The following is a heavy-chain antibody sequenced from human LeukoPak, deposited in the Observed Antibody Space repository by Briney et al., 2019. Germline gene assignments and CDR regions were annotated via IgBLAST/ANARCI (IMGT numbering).Heavy chain of an antibody. V-gene: IGHV3-74*01. CDR1: GFTFTNHW. Sequence: GGSLRLSCAASGFTFTNHWMHWVRQAPGKGLVWVSRIRPDGRETNHADSVKGRFTISRDNAKNTLYLQMNSLRAEDTAVYYCARGYSSSFYPDYWGQGTLVTVSS. J-gene: IGHJ4*02. D-gene: IGHD6-13*01. CDR3: ARGYSSSFYPDY. CDR2: IRPDGRET.